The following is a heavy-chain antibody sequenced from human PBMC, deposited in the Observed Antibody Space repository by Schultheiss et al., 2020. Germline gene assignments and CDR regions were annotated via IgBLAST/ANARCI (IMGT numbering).Heavy chain of an antibody. CDR3: ARRIYCGGACYDEY. D-gene: IGHD2-21*02. V-gene: IGHV4-4*02. CDR2: IYHGGST. J-gene: IGHJ4*02. Sequence: SETLSLTCAVSGGSISSSNWWSWVRQPPGKRLEWSGEIYHGGSTNYNPSLKSRVTISVDKTKNQFSLQLSSVTAADTAVYYCARRIYCGGACYDEYWGQGTLVTVSS. CDR1: GGSISSSNW.